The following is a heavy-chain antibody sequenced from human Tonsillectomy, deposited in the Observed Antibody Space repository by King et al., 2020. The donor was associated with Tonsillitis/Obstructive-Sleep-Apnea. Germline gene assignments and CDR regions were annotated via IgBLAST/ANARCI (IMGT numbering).Heavy chain of an antibody. CDR3: ARELERYSSGWLPAGY. CDR1: GFTFSRYA. J-gene: IGHJ4*02. Sequence: VQLVESGGGVVQPGRSLRLSCAASGFTFSRYAMHWVRQAPGKGLEWAAVISYDGSNKYNADSVKGRFTISRENSKNTLYLQMNSLRAEDTAVYYCARELERYSSGWLPAGYWGQGTLVTVSS. CDR2: ISYDGSNK. D-gene: IGHD6-19*01. V-gene: IGHV3-30*04.